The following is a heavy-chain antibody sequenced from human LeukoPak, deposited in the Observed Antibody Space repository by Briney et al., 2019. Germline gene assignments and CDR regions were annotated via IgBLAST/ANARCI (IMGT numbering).Heavy chain of an antibody. Sequence: PGGSLTLSCAASGFTFTNSWMAWVRQAPGKGLERVANIKQDESRKHYEDSLKGRFTISRDNPKNSLYLQMNSLRSDDTAVYYCARDTDGSLDYWGQGIPVTVAS. CDR2: IKQDESRK. CDR1: GFTFTNSW. J-gene: IGHJ4*02. CDR3: ARDTDGSLDY. V-gene: IGHV3-7*01. D-gene: IGHD1-26*01.